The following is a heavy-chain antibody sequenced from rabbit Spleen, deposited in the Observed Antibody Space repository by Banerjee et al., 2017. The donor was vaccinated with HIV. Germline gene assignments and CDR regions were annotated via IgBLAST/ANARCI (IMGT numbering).Heavy chain of an antibody. Sequence: QEQLEEYGGGLVQPEGSLTLTCKASGFDLISYYYMCWVRQAPGKGLEWIGIIYAARGTTDYAILVNGRFPISSDNAQSTVDLKMTSLTAAYTSSYFCAMAIVLWLCLTRLDLWGPGTLVTVS. CDR1: GFDLISYYY. D-gene: IGHD3-1*01. CDR3: AMAIVLWLCLTRLDL. J-gene: IGHJ3*01. CDR2: IYAARGTT. V-gene: IGHV1S43*01.